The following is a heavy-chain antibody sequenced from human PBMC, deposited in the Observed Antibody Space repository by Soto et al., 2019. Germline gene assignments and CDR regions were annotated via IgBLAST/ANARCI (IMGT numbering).Heavy chain of an antibody. J-gene: IGHJ4*02. CDR1: GFTFSSYA. V-gene: IGHV3-23*01. CDR3: ANSISSSQTPVLDY. CDR2: ISGSGGST. Sequence: PVGSLRLSCAASGFTFSSYAMSWVRQAPGKGLEWVSAISGSGGSTYYADSVKGRFTISRDNSKNTLYLQMNSLRAEDTAVYYCANSISSSQTPVLDYWGQGTLVTVSS. D-gene: IGHD6-13*01.